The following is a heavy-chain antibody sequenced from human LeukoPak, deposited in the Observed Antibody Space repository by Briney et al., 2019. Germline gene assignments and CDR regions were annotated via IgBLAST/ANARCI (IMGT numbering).Heavy chain of an antibody. Sequence: GGSLRLSCAASGFTFSSYAMRWVRQAPGKGLEWVSAISGSGGSTYYADSVKGRFTISRDNSKNTLYLQMNSLRAEDTAVYYCAKGPGEYGAFDIWGQGTMVTVSS. CDR2: ISGSGGST. CDR1: GFTFSSYA. J-gene: IGHJ3*02. D-gene: IGHD3-10*01. CDR3: AKGPGEYGAFDI. V-gene: IGHV3-23*01.